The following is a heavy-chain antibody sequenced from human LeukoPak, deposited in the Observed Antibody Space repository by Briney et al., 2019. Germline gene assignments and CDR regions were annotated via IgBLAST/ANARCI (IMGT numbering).Heavy chain of an antibody. J-gene: IGHJ4*02. CDR1: GGSISGYY. Sequence: PSETLSLTCTVSGGSISGYYWSWIRQSAGKGLEWIGRVHTSESTSYNPSLKGRVTVSVDTSKNQFSLKLSSVTAADTAVYYCARGKALSGTYYYYFDYWGQGTLVTVSS. CDR3: ARGKALSGTYYYYFDY. V-gene: IGHV4-4*07. D-gene: IGHD3-10*01. CDR2: VHTSEST.